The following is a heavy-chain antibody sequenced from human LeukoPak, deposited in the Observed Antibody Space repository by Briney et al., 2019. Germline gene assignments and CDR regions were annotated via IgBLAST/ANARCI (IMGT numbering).Heavy chain of an antibody. D-gene: IGHD4-17*01. CDR3: ATLGAYGYYYYYGMDV. CDR1: GGSFSGYY. CDR2: INHSGST. V-gene: IGHV4-34*01. J-gene: IGHJ6*02. Sequence: SETLSLTCAVYGGSFSGYYWSWIRQPPGKGLEWSGEINHSGSTNYNPSLKSRATISVDTSKNQFSLKLSSVTAADTAVYYCATLGAYGYYYYYGMDVWGQGTTVTVSS.